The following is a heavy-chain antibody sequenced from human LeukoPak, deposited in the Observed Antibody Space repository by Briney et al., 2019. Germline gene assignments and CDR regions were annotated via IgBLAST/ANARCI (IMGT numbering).Heavy chain of an antibody. V-gene: IGHV6-1*01. D-gene: IGHD4-11*01. CDR1: GDSVSSNSAV. CDR3: TGTTDYSSFLAY. J-gene: IGHJ4*02. Sequence: SQTLSLTCAISGDSVSSNSAVWNWIRQSPSRGLEWLGRTYYRSKWHNEYAESVKSRISINSDTSKNQFSLQLNSVTPEDTAEYYCTGTTDYSSFLAYWGQGTLVTVSS. CDR2: TYYRSKWHN.